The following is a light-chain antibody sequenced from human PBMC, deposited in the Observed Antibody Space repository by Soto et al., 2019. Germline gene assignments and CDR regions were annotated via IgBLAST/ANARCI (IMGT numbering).Light chain of an antibody. CDR3: CSYAGSYNSV. CDR1: TSDVGGYNY. J-gene: IGLJ3*02. CDR2: DVS. Sequence: QSALTQPRSVSGSPGQSVTISCTGTTSDVGGYNYVSWYQQHPGKAPKLMIYDVSKRPSGVPDRFSGSKSGNTASLTISGLQAEDEADYYCCSYAGSYNSVFGGGTKLIVL. V-gene: IGLV2-11*01.